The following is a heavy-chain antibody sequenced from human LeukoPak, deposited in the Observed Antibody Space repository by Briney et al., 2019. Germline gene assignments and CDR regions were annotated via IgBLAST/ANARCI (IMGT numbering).Heavy chain of an antibody. CDR3: ARGSSSNSWYFDY. CDR2: TYYRSKWYN. D-gene: IGHD6-13*01. CDR1: GDSVSSNSAT. Sequence: SQTLSLTCAISGDSVSSNSATWTWIRQSPSRGLEWLGRTYYRSKWYNDYAESVKSRITINPDTSRNQFSLQVNSVTPEDAAVYYCARGSSSNSWYFDYWGQGTLVAVSS. V-gene: IGHV6-1*01. J-gene: IGHJ4*02.